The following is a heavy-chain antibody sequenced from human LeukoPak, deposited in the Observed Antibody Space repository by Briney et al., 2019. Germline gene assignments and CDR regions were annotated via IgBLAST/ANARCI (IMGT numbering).Heavy chain of an antibody. J-gene: IGHJ4*02. D-gene: IGHD3-10*01. CDR3: AIHYGSGSFPDY. V-gene: IGHV1-18*01. Sequence: GASVKVSCKASGYTFTSYGISWVRQAPGQGLEWMGWISAYNGNTNYAQKLQGRVTMTTDTSTSTAYVELRSLRSDDTAVYYCAIHYGSGSFPDYWGQGTLVTVSS. CDR1: GYTFTSYG. CDR2: ISAYNGNT.